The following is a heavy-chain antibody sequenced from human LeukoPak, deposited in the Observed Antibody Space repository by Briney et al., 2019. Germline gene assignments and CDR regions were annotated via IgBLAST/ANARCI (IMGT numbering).Heavy chain of an antibody. J-gene: IGHJ6*02. CDR2: ISYDGSNK. V-gene: IGHV3-30*18. CDR1: GFTFSDYG. Sequence: PGGSLRLSCAASGFTFSDYGMHWVRQAPGKGLEWVAHISYDGSNKYYADSVKGRFIISRDHSKITLYLQMNSLRAEDTAVYYCAKIDCTGGSCYYYGMDVWGQGTTVTVSS. D-gene: IGHD2-15*01. CDR3: AKIDCTGGSCYYYGMDV.